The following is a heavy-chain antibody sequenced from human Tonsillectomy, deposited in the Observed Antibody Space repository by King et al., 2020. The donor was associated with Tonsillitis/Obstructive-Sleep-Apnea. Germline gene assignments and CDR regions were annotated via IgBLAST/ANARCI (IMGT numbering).Heavy chain of an antibody. V-gene: IGHV3-7*04. D-gene: IGHD4/OR15-4a*01. CDR1: GFTFTSYW. J-gene: IGHJ4*02. CDR2: IHQDGREK. CDR3: VRDRDKGDYVDF. Sequence: VQLVESGGGLVQPGGSLRLSCAASGFTFTSYWMSWVRQAPGKGLEWVANIHQDGREKYYVNSVKGRFTIARDNAKDSLYLQMNSLRAEDTDVYYCVRDRDKGDYVDFWGQGILVTVSS.